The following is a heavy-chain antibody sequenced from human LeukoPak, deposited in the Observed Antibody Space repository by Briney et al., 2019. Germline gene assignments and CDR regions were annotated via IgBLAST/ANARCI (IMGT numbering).Heavy chain of an antibody. V-gene: IGHV1-18*01. CDR1: GYTFTSYG. CDR2: ISAYNGNT. CDR3: ARDSVTTVVRGEFDY. J-gene: IGHJ4*02. D-gene: IGHD4-23*01. Sequence: GASVKVSCKASGYTFTSYGISWVRQAPGQGLEWMGWISAYNGNTNYAQKLQGRVTMTTDTPTSTAYMELRSLRSDDTAVYYCARDSVTTVVRGEFDYWGQGTLVTVSS.